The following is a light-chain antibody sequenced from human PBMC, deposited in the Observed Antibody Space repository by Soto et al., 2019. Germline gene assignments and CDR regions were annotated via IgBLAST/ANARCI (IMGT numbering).Light chain of an antibody. CDR1: QTVGTN. CDR2: GAS. CDR3: QQYNKWPLFT. Sequence: EVVLTQSPATLSVSPGERATLSCRARQTVGTNLAWYQQRPGQAPRLVVYGASTRATGIPARFSGSGSGSEVNLTISSLQSDDFAVYYCQQYNKWPLFTFGPGTRVDN. V-gene: IGKV3D-15*01. J-gene: IGKJ3*01.